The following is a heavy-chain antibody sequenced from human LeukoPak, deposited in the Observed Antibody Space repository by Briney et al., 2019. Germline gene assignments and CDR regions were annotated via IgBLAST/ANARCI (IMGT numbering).Heavy chain of an antibody. CDR2: IYYSGST. J-gene: IGHJ4*02. CDR3: ASRGIAARREFDY. D-gene: IGHD6-6*01. V-gene: IGHV4-39*01. Sequence: SETLSLTCTVSGGSISSSSYYWGWIRQPPGKGLEWIGSIYYSGSTYYNPSLKSRVTISVDTSKNQFSLKLSSVTAADTAVYYCASRGIAARREFDYWGQGTLVTVSS. CDR1: GGSISSSSYY.